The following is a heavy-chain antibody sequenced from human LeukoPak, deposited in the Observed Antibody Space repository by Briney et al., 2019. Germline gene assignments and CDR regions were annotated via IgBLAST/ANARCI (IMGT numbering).Heavy chain of an antibody. V-gene: IGHV4-39*07. CDR3: ARVAGERDGYNWFDY. CDR1: GGSISSSSYY. Sequence: SETLSLTCTVSGGSISSSSYYWGWIRQPPGKGLEWIGEINHSGSTNYNPSLKSRVTISVDTSKNQFSLKLSSVTAADTAVYYCARVAGERDGYNWFDYWGQGTLVTVSS. CDR2: INHSGST. D-gene: IGHD5-24*01. J-gene: IGHJ4*02.